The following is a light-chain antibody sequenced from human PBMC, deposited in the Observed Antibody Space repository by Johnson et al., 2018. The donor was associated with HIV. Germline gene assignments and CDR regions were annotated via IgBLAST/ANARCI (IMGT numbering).Light chain of an antibody. CDR3: GTWDSSLTAPHYV. J-gene: IGLJ1*01. CDR2: ENN. V-gene: IGLV1-51*02. Sequence: QPVLTQPPSVSAAPGQKVTISCSGSSSNIGNNYVSWYQQLPGTAPKLLIYENNKRPSGIPDRFSGSKSGTSATLGIPGLPTGDEADYYCGTWDSSLTAPHYVFGTGTKVTVL. CDR1: SSNIGNNY.